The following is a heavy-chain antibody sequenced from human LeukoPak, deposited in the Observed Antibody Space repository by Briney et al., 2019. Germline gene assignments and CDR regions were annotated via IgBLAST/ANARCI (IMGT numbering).Heavy chain of an antibody. CDR1: GGSISSYY. CDR3: ARVRYGLTEAYYFDY. J-gene: IGHJ4*02. Sequence: SETLSLTCTVSGGSISSYYWSWIRQPPGKGLEWIGYIYYSGSTNYNPSLKSRVTISVDTSKNQFSLKLSSVTAADTAVYYCARVRYGLTEAYYFDYWGQGTLVTVSS. CDR2: IYYSGST. D-gene: IGHD5-18*01. V-gene: IGHV4-59*01.